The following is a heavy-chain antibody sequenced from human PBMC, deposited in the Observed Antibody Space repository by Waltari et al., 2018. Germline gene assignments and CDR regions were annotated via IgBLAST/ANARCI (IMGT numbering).Heavy chain of an antibody. CDR1: GFTFSSYE. CDR3: ARVMEDYYDSSYPHNGDAFDI. Sequence: EVQLVESGGGLVQPGGSLRLSCAASGFTFSSYEMNWVRQAPGKGLEGVSYISSSGSTIYYADSVKGRFTISRDNAKNSLYLQMNSLGAEDTAVYYCARVMEDYYDSSYPHNGDAFDIWGQGTMVTVSS. CDR2: ISSSGSTI. D-gene: IGHD3-22*01. J-gene: IGHJ3*02. V-gene: IGHV3-48*03.